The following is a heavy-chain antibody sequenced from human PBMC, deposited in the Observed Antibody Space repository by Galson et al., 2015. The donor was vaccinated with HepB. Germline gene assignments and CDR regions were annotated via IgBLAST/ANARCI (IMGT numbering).Heavy chain of an antibody. CDR2: ISSSSSYT. Sequence: SLRLSCAASGFTFSDYYMSWIRQAPGKGLEWVSYISSSSSYTNYADSVKGRFTISRDNAKNSLYLQMNSLRAEDTAVYYCARVADADYGDHSHFDYWGQGTRVTVSS. V-gene: IGHV3-11*06. CDR3: ARVADADYGDHSHFDY. CDR1: GFTFSDYY. D-gene: IGHD4-17*01. J-gene: IGHJ4*02.